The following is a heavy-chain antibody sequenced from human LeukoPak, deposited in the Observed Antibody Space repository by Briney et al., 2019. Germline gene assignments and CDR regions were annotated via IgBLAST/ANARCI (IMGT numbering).Heavy chain of an antibody. J-gene: IGHJ4*02. CDR1: QLTYNGSW. V-gene: IGHV3-7*01. CDR2: MDPTGSQK. CDR3: AIWTSGNY. D-gene: IGHD1-1*01. Sequence: GGSLRLSYADSQLTYNGSWMNWVRQAPGKGLEWVANMDPTGSQKRYVDSVKGRFTISKDNPGASLYLDMHSLRAEDTAIYYCAIWTSGNYWGQGTLVTVSS.